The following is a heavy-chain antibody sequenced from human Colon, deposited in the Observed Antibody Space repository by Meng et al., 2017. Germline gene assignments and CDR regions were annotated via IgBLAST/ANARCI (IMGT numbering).Heavy chain of an antibody. Sequence: HEAGPRLVSPSGTLSLTCTVSGGSISSNNGWSWVRQSPGRGLEWIGEIYQSGSTNYSPSLKSRVTISLDKSKNQFSLKVSYMTAADTAVYFCARVPTTVDPFESWGQGTLVTVSS. CDR3: ARVPTTVDPFES. CDR2: IYQSGST. CDR1: GGSISSNNG. D-gene: IGHD4-23*01. V-gene: IGHV4-4*02. J-gene: IGHJ4*02.